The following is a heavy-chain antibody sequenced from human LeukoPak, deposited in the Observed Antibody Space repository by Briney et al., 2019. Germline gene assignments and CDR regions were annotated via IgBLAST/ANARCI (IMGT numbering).Heavy chain of an antibody. Sequence: SVKVSCKASGCTFSSYAISWVRQAPGQGLEWMGRIIPILGIANYAQKFQGRVTITADKSTSTAYMELSSLRSEDTAVYYCARGIAVAGTLQHWGQGTLVTVSS. CDR3: ARGIAVAGTLQH. CDR2: IIPILGIA. J-gene: IGHJ1*01. D-gene: IGHD6-19*01. V-gene: IGHV1-69*04. CDR1: GCTFSSYA.